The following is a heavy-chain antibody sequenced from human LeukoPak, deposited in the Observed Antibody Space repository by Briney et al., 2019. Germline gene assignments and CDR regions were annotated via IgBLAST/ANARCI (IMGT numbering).Heavy chain of an antibody. Sequence: SETLSLTCTVSGGSISSYYWSWIRQPPGKGLEWIGEINHSRSTNYNPSLKSRVTISVDTSKNQFSLKLSSVTAADTAVYYCARSGVYGDYMDVWGKGTTVTVSS. V-gene: IGHV4-34*01. D-gene: IGHD4-17*01. CDR2: INHSRST. CDR3: ARSGVYGDYMDV. J-gene: IGHJ6*03. CDR1: GGSISSYY.